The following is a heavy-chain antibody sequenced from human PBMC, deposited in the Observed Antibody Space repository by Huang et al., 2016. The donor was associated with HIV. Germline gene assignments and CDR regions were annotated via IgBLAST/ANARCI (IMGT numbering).Heavy chain of an antibody. V-gene: IGHV3-30*04. Sequence: QVQLVESGGGLVQPGRSLRLSCAASGFTFTNYAIQWVRQAPVNGMEWVALISYDGRKKFNADSVKGRFTISRDNSKSTLYLLMNSLRVYDTALYYCARSAVPGDGDWFDPWGQGTLVTVSS. CDR1: GFTFTNYA. CDR3: ARSAVPGDGDWFDP. J-gene: IGHJ5*02. D-gene: IGHD6-19*01. CDR2: ISYDGRKK.